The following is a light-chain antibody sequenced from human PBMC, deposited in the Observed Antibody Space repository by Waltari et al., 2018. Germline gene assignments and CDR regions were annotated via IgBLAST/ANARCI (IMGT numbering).Light chain of an antibody. CDR2: EVS. CDR1: SGDVGRYNY. CDR3: SSYTGSSNTLYV. V-gene: IGLV2-14*01. Sequence: QSALTQPASVSGSPGQSITISCTGTSGDVGRYNYVSWYQQPPGKAPKLMISEVSNRPSGGANRFSGSKSDITAALTISGLQAEDEADYYCSSYTGSSNTLYVFGTGTKVTVL. J-gene: IGLJ1*01.